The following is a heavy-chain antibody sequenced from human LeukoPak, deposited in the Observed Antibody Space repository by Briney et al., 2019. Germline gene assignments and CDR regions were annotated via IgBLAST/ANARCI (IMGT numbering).Heavy chain of an antibody. CDR3: VRGSYGAYDY. D-gene: IGHD4-17*01. Sequence: PGGSLRLSCAASGFNFNTYTMNWVRQAQGKGLEWVSSISSDSSYIYYADAVHGRFTVSRDNAKYSLYLQMNSLRAEDTAVYYCVRGSYGAYDYWGQGSLVTVSS. CDR1: GFNFNTYT. CDR2: ISSDSSYI. V-gene: IGHV3-21*01. J-gene: IGHJ4*02.